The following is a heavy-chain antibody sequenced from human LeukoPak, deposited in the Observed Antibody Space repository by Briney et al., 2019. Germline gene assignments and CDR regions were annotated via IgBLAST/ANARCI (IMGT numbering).Heavy chain of an antibody. CDR1: GFTFSSYG. J-gene: IGHJ3*02. Sequence: GGSLRLSCAASGFTFSSYGMHWVRQAPGKGLEWVAVISYDGSNKYYADSVKGRFTISRDNSKNTLYLQMNSLRADDTAVYYCAGVDAAMPDAFDIWGQGTTVTVSS. D-gene: IGHD5-18*01. V-gene: IGHV3-30*03. CDR3: AGVDAAMPDAFDI. CDR2: ISYDGSNK.